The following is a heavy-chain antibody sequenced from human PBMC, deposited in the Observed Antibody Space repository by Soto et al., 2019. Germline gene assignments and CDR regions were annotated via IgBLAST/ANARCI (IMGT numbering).Heavy chain of an antibody. CDR3: ARGGGYYNYYYYSYGMAV. V-gene: IGHV1-3*01. CDR1: GYTFTSYA. CDR2: INAGNGNT. J-gene: IGHJ6*02. D-gene: IGHD1-26*01. Sequence: GASVKVSCKASGYTFTSYAMHWVRQAPGQRLEWMGWINAGNGNTKYSQKFQGRVTITRDRSASTAYMELSSLRSEDTAVYYCARGGGYYNYYYYSYGMAVWGQGTTVTVSS.